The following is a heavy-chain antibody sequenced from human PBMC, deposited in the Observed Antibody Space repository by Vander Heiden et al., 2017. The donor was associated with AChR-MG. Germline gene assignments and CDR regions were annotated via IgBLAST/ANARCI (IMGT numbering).Heavy chain of an antibody. Sequence: EVQLVESGGGLVQPGRSLRLSCAASGFTFDDYAMHWVRQAPGKGLEWVSGISWNSGSIGYADSVKGRFTISRDNAKNSLYLQMNSLRAEDTALYYCAKDTLLNYYDSSGSVDYWGQGTLVTVSS. J-gene: IGHJ4*02. D-gene: IGHD3-22*01. CDR2: ISWNSGSI. V-gene: IGHV3-9*01. CDR3: AKDTLLNYYDSSGSVDY. CDR1: GFTFDDYA.